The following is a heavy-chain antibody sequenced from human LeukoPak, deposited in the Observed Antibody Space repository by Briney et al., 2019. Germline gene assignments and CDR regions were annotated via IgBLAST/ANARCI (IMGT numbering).Heavy chain of an antibody. CDR3: ARRARDTSGYYLGAFRD. Sequence: PGGSLRLSCAASGFTFTNYAMTWVRQAPGKGLEWVSVIGASGADTYYSDSVKGRFTVSRDNSQNTLFLHMSSLRAEDSAVYFCARRARDTSGYYLGAFRDWGQGTTVTVSS. D-gene: IGHD3-22*01. CDR1: GFTFTNYA. J-gene: IGHJ3*01. V-gene: IGHV3-23*01. CDR2: IGASGADT.